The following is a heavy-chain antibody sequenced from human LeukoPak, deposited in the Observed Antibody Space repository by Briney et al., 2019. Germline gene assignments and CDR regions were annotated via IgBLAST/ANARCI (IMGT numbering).Heavy chain of an antibody. Sequence: ASVKVSCKASGYTFTSYYMHWVRQAPGQGLEWMGIINPSGGSTSYAQKFQGRVTMTRDTSTSTVYMELSSLRSEDTAVYYCARGDIVVVVAAITESDYWGQGTLVTVSS. CDR1: GYTFTSYY. CDR2: INPSGGST. D-gene: IGHD2-15*01. J-gene: IGHJ4*02. V-gene: IGHV1-46*01. CDR3: ARGDIVVVVAAITESDY.